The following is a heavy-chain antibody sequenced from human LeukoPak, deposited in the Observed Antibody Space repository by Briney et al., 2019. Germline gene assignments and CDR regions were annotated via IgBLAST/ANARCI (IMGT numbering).Heavy chain of an antibody. J-gene: IGHJ4*02. Sequence: ASVKVSCKASGYTFTGYYMHWVRQAPGQGLEWMGRINPNSGGTNYAQKFQGRVTMTRDTSISTAYMELSRLRSDDTAVYYCARVRRILYSSSWYYVDYWGQGTLVTVSS. V-gene: IGHV1-2*06. CDR1: GYTFTGYY. CDR3: ARVRRILYSSSWYYVDY. D-gene: IGHD6-13*01. CDR2: INPNSGGT.